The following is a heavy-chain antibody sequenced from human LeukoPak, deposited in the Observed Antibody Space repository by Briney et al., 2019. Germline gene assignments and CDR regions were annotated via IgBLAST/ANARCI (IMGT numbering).Heavy chain of an antibody. V-gene: IGHV7-4-1*02. CDR3: ARIPRVIAVAGFDY. CDR1: GYTFTSYA. Sequence: ASVKVSCKASGYTFTSYAMNWVQQAPGQGLEWMGWINTNTGNPTYAQGFTGRFVFSLDTSVSTAYLQISSLKAEDTAVYYCARIPRVIAVAGFDYWGQGTLVTVSS. CDR2: INTNTGNP. J-gene: IGHJ4*02. D-gene: IGHD6-19*01.